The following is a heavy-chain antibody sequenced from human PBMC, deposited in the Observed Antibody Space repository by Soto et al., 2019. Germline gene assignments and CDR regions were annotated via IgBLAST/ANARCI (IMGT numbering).Heavy chain of an antibody. CDR3: ARLDRGNVSGWFDP. CDR2: IYYSGST. CDR1: GGSISSYY. V-gene: IGHV4-59*08. Sequence: SETLSLTCTVSGGSISSYYWSWIRQPPGKGLEWIGYIYYSGSTNYNPSLKSRVTISVDTSKNQFSLKLSSVTAADTAVYYCARLDRGNVSGWFDPWGQGTLVNVSS. D-gene: IGHD3-10*01. J-gene: IGHJ5*02.